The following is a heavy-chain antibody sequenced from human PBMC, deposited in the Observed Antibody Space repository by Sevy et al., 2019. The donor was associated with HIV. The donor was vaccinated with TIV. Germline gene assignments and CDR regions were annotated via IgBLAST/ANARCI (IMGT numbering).Heavy chain of an antibody. CDR1: GGSISSSSYY. J-gene: IGHJ6*02. CDR3: GRDQYYDVLTGLYAIDV. Sequence: SETLSLTCTVSGGSISSSSYYWGWIRQPPGKGLEWIGNLYYSGSTYYNPSLKSRVTISVDTSKNQFSLKLTSVTAADTAVYYCGRDQYYDVLTGLYAIDVWGQGTTVTVSS. D-gene: IGHD3-9*01. CDR2: LYYSGST. V-gene: IGHV4-39*07.